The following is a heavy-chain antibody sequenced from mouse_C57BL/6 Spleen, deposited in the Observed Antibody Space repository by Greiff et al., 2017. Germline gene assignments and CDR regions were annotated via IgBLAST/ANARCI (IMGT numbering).Heavy chain of an antibody. CDR1: GYTFTDYE. J-gene: IGHJ2*01. Sequence: VQLRQSGAELVRPGASVTLSCKASGYTFTDYEMHWVKQTPVHGLEWIGAIDPETGGTAYNQKFKGKAILTADKSSSTAYMELRSLTSEDSAVYYCTRAYDHYWGQGTTLTVSS. V-gene: IGHV1-15*01. CDR3: TRAYDHY. D-gene: IGHD2-12*01. CDR2: IDPETGGT.